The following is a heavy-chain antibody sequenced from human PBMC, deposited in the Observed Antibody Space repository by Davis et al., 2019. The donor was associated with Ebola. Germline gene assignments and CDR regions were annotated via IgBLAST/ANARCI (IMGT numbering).Heavy chain of an antibody. CDR1: GYTFTNYY. D-gene: IGHD6-13*01. CDR3: ARSSSTYSSSWYVSDYYYYGMDV. CDR2: INPNDGRT. J-gene: IGHJ6*04. Sequence: AASVKVSCKASGYTFTNYYMHWVRQAPGQGLEWMGMINPNDGRTTYAQKFQGRVTMTRDTSTSTVYMELSSLRSEDTAVYYCARSSSTYSSSWYVSDYYYYGMDVWGKGTTVTVSS. V-gene: IGHV1-46*01.